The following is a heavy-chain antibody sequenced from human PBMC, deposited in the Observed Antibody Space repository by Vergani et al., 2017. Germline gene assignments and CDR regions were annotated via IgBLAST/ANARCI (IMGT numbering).Heavy chain of an antibody. J-gene: IGHJ5*02. CDR1: GYSFSGNY. D-gene: IGHD6-13*01. V-gene: IGHV1-2*02. Sequence: VQLVQSGTEVKKPGASVKVSCKASGYSFSGNYLQWVRQTPGQGLEWMGWINPDSGDANYAEAFQGRISLTRETSISTAYMEMSIPTCDDTAVYYCARDMEYGSPRRRGWFDPWGQGTLGIVS. CDR2: INPDSGDA. CDR3: ARDMEYGSPRRRGWFDP.